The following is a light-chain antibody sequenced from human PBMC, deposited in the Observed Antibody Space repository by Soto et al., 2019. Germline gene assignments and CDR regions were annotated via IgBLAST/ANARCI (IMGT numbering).Light chain of an antibody. V-gene: IGKV3-15*01. CDR1: QSVSNN. CDR2: ATS. CDR3: QQYNNWPPGT. Sequence: EIVLTQSPGTLSLSPGERATLSCRASQSVSNNLAWYQQKPGQAPRLLIFATSARATGIPARFSGGGSGTEFTLTISSLQSEDFAVYYCQQYNNWPPGTFGQGTKVDIK. J-gene: IGKJ1*01.